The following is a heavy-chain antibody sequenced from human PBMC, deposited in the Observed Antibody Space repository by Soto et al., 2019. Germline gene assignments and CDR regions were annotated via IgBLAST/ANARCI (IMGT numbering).Heavy chain of an antibody. J-gene: IGHJ4*02. D-gene: IGHD5-18*01. CDR3: ARGGGGYSYG. Sequence: EAQLVESGGGLVQPGGSLRLSCAASGFTFSSYWMHWVRQAPGKGLVWVSRINSDGSSPTYADSVKGRFTISRDNARYTLYLQMNSLRAEDTAVYYCARGGGGYSYGWGQGTLVTVSS. CDR2: INSDGSSP. CDR1: GFTFSSYW. V-gene: IGHV3-74*01.